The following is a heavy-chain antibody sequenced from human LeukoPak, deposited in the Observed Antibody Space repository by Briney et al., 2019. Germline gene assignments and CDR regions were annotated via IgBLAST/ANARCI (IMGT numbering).Heavy chain of an antibody. J-gene: IGHJ4*02. Sequence: PSQTLSVICTVSGGSITSGDYYWSWIRQPPGKGVEWIGHIYYSGSTNYNPSLESRVTISVDTSKNQFSLKLSSVTAADTAVYYCASGKYCSGGSCHLADWGQGTLVTVSS. CDR2: IYYSGST. CDR1: GGSITSGDYY. V-gene: IGHV4-30-4*01. D-gene: IGHD2-15*01. CDR3: ASGKYCSGGSCHLAD.